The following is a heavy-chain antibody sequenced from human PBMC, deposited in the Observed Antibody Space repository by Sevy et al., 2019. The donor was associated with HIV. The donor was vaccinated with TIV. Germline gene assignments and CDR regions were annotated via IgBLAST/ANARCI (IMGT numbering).Heavy chain of an antibody. J-gene: IGHJ6*02. CDR1: GGTFSSYA. Sequence: ASVKVSCKASGGTFSSYAISWVRQAPGQGLEWMGGIIPIFGTANYAQKFQGRVTITADESTSTAYMELSSQRSEDTAVYYCAAPYDFWSGPPRVVNAYYYYGMDVWGQGTTVTVSS. D-gene: IGHD3-3*01. V-gene: IGHV1-69*13. CDR3: AAPYDFWSGPPRVVNAYYYYGMDV. CDR2: IIPIFGTA.